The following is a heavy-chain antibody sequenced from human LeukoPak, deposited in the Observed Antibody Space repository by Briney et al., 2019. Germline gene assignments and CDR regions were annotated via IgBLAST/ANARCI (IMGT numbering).Heavy chain of an antibody. D-gene: IGHD3-10*01. CDR1: GFTFSSYA. CDR3: AKAPLLLWFGELPWFDP. J-gene: IGHJ5*02. V-gene: IGHV3-23*01. Sequence: PGGSLRLSCAASGFTFSSYAMSWVRQAPGKGLEWVSAISGSGGSTYYADSVKGRFTISRDNSKNTLYLQMNSLRAEDTAVYYCAKAPLLLWFGELPWFDPWGQGTLVTVSS. CDR2: ISGSGGST.